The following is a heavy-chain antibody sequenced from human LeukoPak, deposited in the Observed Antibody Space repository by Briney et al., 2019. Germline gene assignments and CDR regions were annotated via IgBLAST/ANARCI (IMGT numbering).Heavy chain of an antibody. Sequence: PGGSLRLSCAASGFTFSNYARPWVRQAPGKGLEYVSAFSSNGGSTYYANSVKGRFTNSRDNSKNTLYLQMGSLRAEDMAVYYCAREPRTTMVRGVFLDYWGQGTLVTVSS. J-gene: IGHJ4*02. CDR2: FSSNGGST. D-gene: IGHD3-10*01. V-gene: IGHV3-64*01. CDR1: GFTFSNYA. CDR3: AREPRTTMVRGVFLDY.